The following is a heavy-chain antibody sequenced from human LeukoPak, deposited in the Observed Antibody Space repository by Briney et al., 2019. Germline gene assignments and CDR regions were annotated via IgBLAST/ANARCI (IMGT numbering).Heavy chain of an antibody. CDR1: GYAFTTYA. CDR3: ARTRWGRAVSGLDF. D-gene: IGHD6-19*01. CDR2: INPYSGDT. J-gene: IGHJ4*02. V-gene: IGHV1-2*02. Sequence: ASVKVSCKASGYAFTTYAMNWVRQAPGQGLEWMGWINPYSGDTFYAQKFQGRVTMTRDTSVNTAYMELTRLMSDDTAVYYCARTRWGRAVSGLDFWGQGTLVTVSS.